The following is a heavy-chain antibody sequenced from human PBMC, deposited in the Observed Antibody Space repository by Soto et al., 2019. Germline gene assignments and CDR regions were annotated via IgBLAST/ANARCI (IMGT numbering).Heavy chain of an antibody. V-gene: IGHV1-2*02. Sequence: QVQLVQSGAEVKEPGDSVRVSCEASGYTFTAYYIHWVRQAPGQGLEWMGWINPKFGDTTYAQDFQGRLTLTRDMSISTVYMDLSRLTSDDTAIYYCARHHGPTTSENGFDPWGQGTLVTVSS. J-gene: IGHJ5*02. CDR1: GYTFTAYY. CDR3: ARHHGPTTSENGFDP. CDR2: INPKFGDT. D-gene: IGHD5-12*01.